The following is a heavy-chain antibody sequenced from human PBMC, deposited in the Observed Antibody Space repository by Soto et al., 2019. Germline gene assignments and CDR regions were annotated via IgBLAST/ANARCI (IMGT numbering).Heavy chain of an antibody. CDR1: GFTFSNYG. CDR3: ANLGSGSYEH. V-gene: IGHV3-30*18. CDR2: ISYDGSDE. J-gene: IGHJ4*02. Sequence: QVQLVESGGGVVQPGRSLRVSCEASGFTFSNYGIHWVRQAPGKGLEWVAVISYDGSDEYYADSVTGRFTMSRDNSKNTLYLQMNSLRAEDTAVYYCANLGSGSYEHWGQGTLVTVSS. D-gene: IGHD1-26*01.